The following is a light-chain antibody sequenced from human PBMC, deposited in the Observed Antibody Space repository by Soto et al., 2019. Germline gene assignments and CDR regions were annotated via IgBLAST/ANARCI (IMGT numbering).Light chain of an antibody. V-gene: IGKV3-11*01. CDR2: DAS. CDR3: QQRGNWPLT. Sequence: EIVLTQSAATLSLSPGERATLSCRASQSVSSYLAWYQQKPGQAPRLLIHDASNRATGIPARFSGSGSGTDFTLTISSLEPEDFAVYYCQQRGNWPLTFGGGTKVEIK. J-gene: IGKJ4*01. CDR1: QSVSSY.